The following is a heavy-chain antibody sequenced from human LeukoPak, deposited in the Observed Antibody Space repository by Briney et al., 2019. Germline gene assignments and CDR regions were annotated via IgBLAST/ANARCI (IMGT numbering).Heavy chain of an antibody. D-gene: IGHD1-26*01. J-gene: IGHJ4*02. CDR1: GGSISRYY. Sequence: SETLSLTCTVSGGSISRYYWSWIRQPPGKGLEWIGNIYYSGSTNYNPSLKSRVTISVHTSKNQFSLKLTSVTAADTAVYYCATFDYGSYAVYWGQGTLVTVSS. CDR2: IYYSGST. CDR3: ATFDYGSYAVY. V-gene: IGHV4-59*01.